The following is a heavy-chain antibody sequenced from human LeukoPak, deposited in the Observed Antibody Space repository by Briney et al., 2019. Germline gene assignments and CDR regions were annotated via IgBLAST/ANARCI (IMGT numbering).Heavy chain of an antibody. CDR2: LHYSGTA. CDR1: GGSVSSYY. J-gene: IGHJ4*02. D-gene: IGHD3-16*01. Sequence: SETLSLTCTVSGGSVSSYYWSWIRQSPEKGLEWIGFLHYSGTANYNPSLKSRVTISVDTSKNQFSLKLSSVTAADTAVYYCATHDLTLGGPYYFDYWGQGALVTVSS. V-gene: IGHV4-59*08. CDR3: ATHDLTLGGPYYFDY.